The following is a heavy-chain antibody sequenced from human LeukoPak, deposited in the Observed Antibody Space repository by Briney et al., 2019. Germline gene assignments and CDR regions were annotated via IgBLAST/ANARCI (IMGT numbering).Heavy chain of an antibody. J-gene: IGHJ4*02. CDR2: ISAYNGNT. CDR3: ARGWVMSSSWLFPLDY. V-gene: IGHV1-18*01. Sequence: GASVKVSCKASGYTFTSYGISWVRQAPGQGLEWMGWISAYNGNTNYAQKLHGRVTMTTDTSTSTAYMELRSLRSDDTAVYYCARGWVMSSSWLFPLDYWGQGTLVTVSS. CDR1: GYTFTSYG. D-gene: IGHD6-13*01.